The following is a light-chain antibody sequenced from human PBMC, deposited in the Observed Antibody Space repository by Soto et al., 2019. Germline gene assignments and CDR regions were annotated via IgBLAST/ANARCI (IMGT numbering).Light chain of an antibody. CDR2: ASS. Sequence: AIRMTQSPSALSASTGYRVTITCRASQGMSSYLAWYQQKPGKAPKLLIYASSTWQSGVPSRFSGSGSGTDFALPSSCLQSEDLATHLFLQYYSYPCTFGQGLKVEIK. CDR3: LQYYSYPCT. J-gene: IGKJ1*01. CDR1: QGMSSY. V-gene: IGKV1-8*01.